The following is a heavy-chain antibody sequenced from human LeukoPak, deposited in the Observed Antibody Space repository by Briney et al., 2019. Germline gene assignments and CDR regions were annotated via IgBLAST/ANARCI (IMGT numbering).Heavy chain of an antibody. CDR3: ATYYDSDAYKFDY. CDR2: IYHSGST. D-gene: IGHD3-22*01. Sequence: SETLSLTCAVSGGSISSGGYSWSWIRQPPGKGLEWIGYIYHSGSTYYNPSLKSRVTISLDKSKNQFSLGLTSVTAADTAVYYCATYYDSDAYKFDYWGQGTLVTVSS. V-gene: IGHV4-30-2*01. CDR1: GGSISSGGYS. J-gene: IGHJ4*02.